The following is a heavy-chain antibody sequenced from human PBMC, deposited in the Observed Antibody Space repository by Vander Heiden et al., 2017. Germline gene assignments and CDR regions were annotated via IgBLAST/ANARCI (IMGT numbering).Heavy chain of an antibody. D-gene: IGHD5-18*01. CDR2: LVVGSGET. Sequence: QLVHSGLAVNKPGTPVHIPCRAAGSTFTKPAVQWVRQPRGVTLGWVEWLVVGSGETTYSQKLQERVGVTWDMYTRPVYMELRSLRAEDTAMYYCALVGYDVWGQGTTVTVSS. CDR1: GSTFTKPA. J-gene: IGHJ6*01. V-gene: IGHV1-58*01. CDR3: ALVGYDV.